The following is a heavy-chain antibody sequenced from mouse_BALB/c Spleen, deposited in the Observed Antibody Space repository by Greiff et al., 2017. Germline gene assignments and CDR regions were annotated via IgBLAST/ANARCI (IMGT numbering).Heavy chain of an antibody. J-gene: IGHJ3*01. CDR3: ARGDYGSSPWFAY. CDR2: ISTYYGDA. CDR1: GYTFTDYA. Sequence: VKLMESGAELVRPGVSVKISCKGSGYTFTDYAMHWVKQSHAKSLEWIGVISTYYGDASYNQKFKGKATMTVDKSSSTAYMELARLTSEDSAIYYCARGDYGSSPWFAYWGQGTLVTVSA. V-gene: IGHV1S137*01. D-gene: IGHD1-1*01.